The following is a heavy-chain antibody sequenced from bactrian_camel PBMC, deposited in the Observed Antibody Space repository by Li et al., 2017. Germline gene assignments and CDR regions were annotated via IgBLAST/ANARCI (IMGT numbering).Heavy chain of an antibody. Sequence: VQLVESGGGLVQPGGSLRLSCAASGFTFSTYEMSWFRQASGKEREWVAAIDSDGNATYVDSVKGRFTISRDNLKNTLYLQLNSLETEDTAAYYCANEDSDGYYAPEYWGQGTQVIVS. V-gene: IGHV3S67*01. J-gene: IGHJ4*01. D-gene: IGHD2*01. CDR1: GFTFSTYE. CDR2: IDSDGNA. CDR3: ANEDSDGYYAPEY.